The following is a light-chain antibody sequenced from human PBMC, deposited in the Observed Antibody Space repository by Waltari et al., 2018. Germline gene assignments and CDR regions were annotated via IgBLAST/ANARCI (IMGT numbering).Light chain of an antibody. V-gene: IGLV6-57*04. J-gene: IGLJ3*02. Sequence: NFMLTQPHSVSESPGKTVTISCTCSSGSIATTYVQWYQQRPGSAPTALIYEDNQRPSGVPYRFSGSIDSSSNSASLTISGLTIEDEADYYCQSYDSNTQVFGGGTKLTVL. CDR1: SGSIATTY. CDR2: EDN. CDR3: QSYDSNTQV.